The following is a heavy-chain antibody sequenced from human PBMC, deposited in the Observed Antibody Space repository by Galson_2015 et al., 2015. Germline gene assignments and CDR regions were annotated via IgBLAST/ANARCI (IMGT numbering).Heavy chain of an antibody. J-gene: IGHJ6*02. Sequence: SVKVSCKASGGTFSNYIITWVRQAPGQGLEWMGGIIPIFGTTNYAQKFQGIVTITADEPTSTAYMELSSLTSDDTAVYYCARVPQFYYDRSGSFHYYYGMDVWGQGTTVTVSS. D-gene: IGHD3-22*01. CDR2: IIPIFGTT. CDR1: GGTFSNYI. V-gene: IGHV1-69*13. CDR3: ARVPQFYYDRSGSFHYYYGMDV.